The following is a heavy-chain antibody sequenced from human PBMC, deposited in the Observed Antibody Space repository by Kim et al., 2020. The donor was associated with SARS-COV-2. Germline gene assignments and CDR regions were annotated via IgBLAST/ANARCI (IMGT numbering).Heavy chain of an antibody. D-gene: IGHD6-13*01. Sequence: SETLSLTCAVYGGSFSGYYWSWIRQPPGKGLEWIGEINHSGSTNYNPSLKSRVTISVDTSKNQFSLKLSSVTAADTAVYYCASRSSSWLDYWGQGTLVTVSS. J-gene: IGHJ4*02. V-gene: IGHV4-34*01. CDR1: GGSFSGYY. CDR2: INHSGST. CDR3: ASRSSSWLDY.